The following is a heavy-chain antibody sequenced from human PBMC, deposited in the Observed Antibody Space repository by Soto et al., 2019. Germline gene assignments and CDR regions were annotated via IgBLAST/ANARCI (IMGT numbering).Heavy chain of an antibody. J-gene: IGHJ5*02. CDR2: INPSGGST. Sequence: ASVKVSCKASGYTFTSYYMHWVRQAPGQGLEWMGIINPSGGSTSYAQKFQGRVTMTRDTSTSTVYMELSSLRSEDTAVYYCARACDDFWSGYYRRQGPGVFWFDPWGQGTLVTVSS. V-gene: IGHV1-46*01. CDR1: GYTFTSYY. CDR3: ARACDDFWSGYYRRQGPGVFWFDP. D-gene: IGHD3-3*01.